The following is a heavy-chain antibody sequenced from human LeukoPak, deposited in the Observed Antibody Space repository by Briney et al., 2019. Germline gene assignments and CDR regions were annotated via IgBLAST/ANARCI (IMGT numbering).Heavy chain of an antibody. CDR1: GFTFSNYA. Sequence: PGGSLRLSCAASGFTFSNYAMSWVRQAPGKGLEWVSGISGSGEGTYYGDSVKGRFTISRDNSKNTLYLQMNSLKAEDTAVYYCAKEKQRNFDYWGQGTLVTVSS. V-gene: IGHV3-23*01. CDR3: AKEKQRNFDY. CDR2: ISGSGEGT. J-gene: IGHJ4*02.